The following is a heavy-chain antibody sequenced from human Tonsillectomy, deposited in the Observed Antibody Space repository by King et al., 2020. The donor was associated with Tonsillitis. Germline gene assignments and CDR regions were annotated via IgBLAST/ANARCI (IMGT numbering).Heavy chain of an antibody. CDR2: IKSKIDGGTT. J-gene: IGHJ5*02. CDR1: GFTFSKAW. D-gene: IGHD2-2*01. V-gene: IGHV3-15*01. CDR3: TTDCSSTGCYGWAWFDP. Sequence: VQLVESGGGLVKPGGSLRLSCAASGFTFSKAWMSWVRQAPGKGLEWVGRIKSKIDGGTTDYAGPVKGRSTISRDDSKNTLYLQMNSLKTEDTAVYHCTTDCSSTGCYGWAWFDPWGQGTLVTISS.